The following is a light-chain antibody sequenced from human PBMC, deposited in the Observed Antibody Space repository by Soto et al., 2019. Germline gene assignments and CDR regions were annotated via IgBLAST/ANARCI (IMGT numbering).Light chain of an antibody. CDR3: QQSYSTPIT. CDR2: AAS. J-gene: IGKJ4*01. V-gene: IGKV1-39*01. CDR1: QSISRY. Sequence: DIQMTQSPSSLSASVGDRVTITCRASQSISRYLNRYQRKPGKAPKFLIYAASSLQSGVPSRFSGSGSGTDFTLTISSLQPEDFATYYCQQSYSTPITFGGGTKVDIK.